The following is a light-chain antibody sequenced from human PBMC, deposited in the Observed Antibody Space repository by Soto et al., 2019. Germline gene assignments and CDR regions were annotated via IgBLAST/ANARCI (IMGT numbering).Light chain of an antibody. V-gene: IGLV1-44*01. J-gene: IGLJ1*01. CDR3: EAWDYSLNGHV. Sequence: QSVLTQPHSASGTPGQRVTISCSGSSSNIGTSSVHWFQQLPGTAPKLLISTTNQRPSGVPERFSGSKSGTSASLAISGLQSEDVADYYCEAWDYSLNGHVFGTGTRSPS. CDR2: TTN. CDR1: SSNIGTSS.